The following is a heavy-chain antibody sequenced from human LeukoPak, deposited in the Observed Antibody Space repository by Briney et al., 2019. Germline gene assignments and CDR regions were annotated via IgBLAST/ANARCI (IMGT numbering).Heavy chain of an antibody. CDR2: INPTAGNT. CDR3: ATGGYYFIAHFEY. D-gene: IGHD3-22*01. Sequence: GASVKVSCKASGYTFTSYYMHWVRQAPGQGLEWMGLINPTAGNTYYAQRFQGRVTITEDTSTDTAYMELSSLRSEDTAVYYCATGGYYFIAHFEYWGQGALVTVSS. V-gene: IGHV1-46*01. J-gene: IGHJ4*02. CDR1: GYTFTSYY.